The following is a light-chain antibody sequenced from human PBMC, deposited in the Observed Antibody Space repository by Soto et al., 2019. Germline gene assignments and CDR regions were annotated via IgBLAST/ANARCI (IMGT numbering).Light chain of an antibody. CDR3: QQYGSSPPYT. CDR2: GAS. CDR1: QSVSSSY. J-gene: IGKJ2*01. Sequence: EIVLTQSPGTLSLSPVERATLSCRASQSVSSSYLALYQQKPGQAPRLLIYGASSRATGIPDRFSGSGSRRNLTLTISRLEPEDFAEYYCQQYGSSPPYTFGQGTKLEIK. V-gene: IGKV3-20*01.